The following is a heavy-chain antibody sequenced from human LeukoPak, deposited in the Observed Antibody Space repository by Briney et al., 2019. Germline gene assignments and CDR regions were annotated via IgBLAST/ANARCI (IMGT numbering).Heavy chain of an antibody. CDR1: GYTFTVNY. D-gene: IGHD3-10*01. J-gene: IGHJ6*02. V-gene: IGHV1-2*02. CDR2: INPNSGGT. Sequence: ASVKVSCKASGYTFTVNYMHWVRQAHGQGLGWMGWINPNSGGTNYAQKFQGRVTMTRDTSISTAYMELSRLRSDDTAVYYCARMHPYTRLLWFGEDGMDVWGQGTTVTVSS. CDR3: ARMHPYTRLLWFGEDGMDV.